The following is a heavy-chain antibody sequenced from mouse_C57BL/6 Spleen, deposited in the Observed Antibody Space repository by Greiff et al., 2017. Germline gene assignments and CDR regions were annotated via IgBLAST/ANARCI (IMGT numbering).Heavy chain of an antibody. J-gene: IGHJ2*01. CDR1: GFTFTDYY. Sequence: EVQLQQSGPELVKPGASVKISCKASGFTFTDYYMNWVKQSHGKSLEWIGEINPNNGGTRYNPKFKGKATLTVDKSSSTAYMELRSLTSEDSAVYYCARRGDYDELDYWGQGTTLTVSS. D-gene: IGHD2-4*01. CDR3: ARRGDYDELDY. CDR2: INPNNGGT. V-gene: IGHV1-26*01.